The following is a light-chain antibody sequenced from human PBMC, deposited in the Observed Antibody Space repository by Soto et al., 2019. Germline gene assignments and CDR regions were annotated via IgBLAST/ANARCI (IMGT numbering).Light chain of an antibody. CDR3: AAWDDSLNGYV. J-gene: IGLJ1*01. V-gene: IGLV1-44*01. Sequence: QPVLTQPPSASGTPGQRVTISCSGSSSNIGSYTVNWYQQLPGTAPKLLIYSNNQRPSGVPDRFSGSKSGTSASLAISGLQSEDEAHYYCAAWDDSLNGYVFGTGTKLTVL. CDR2: SNN. CDR1: SSNIGSYT.